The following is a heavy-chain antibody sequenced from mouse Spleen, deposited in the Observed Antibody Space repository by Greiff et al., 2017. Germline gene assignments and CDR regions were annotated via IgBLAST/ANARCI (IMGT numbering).Heavy chain of an antibody. J-gene: IGHJ2*01. D-gene: IGHD1-1*02. Sequence: VQLQQPGAELVKPGASVKLSCKASGYTFTSYWMQWVKQRPGQGLEWIGEIDPSDSYTNYNQKFKGKATLTVDTSSSTAYMQLSSLTSEDSAVYYCARGGGSPDYWGQGTTLTVSS. CDR3: ARGGGSPDY. V-gene: IGHV1-50*01. CDR2: IDPSDSYT. CDR1: GYTFTSYW.